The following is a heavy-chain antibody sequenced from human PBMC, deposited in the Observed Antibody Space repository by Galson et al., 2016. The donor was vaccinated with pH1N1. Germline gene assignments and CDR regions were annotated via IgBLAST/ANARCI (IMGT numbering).Heavy chain of an antibody. V-gene: IGHV3-30*02. CDR2: IRHDGSAK. J-gene: IGHJ5*02. CDR3: AKDVSGELIPSRIDL. D-gene: IGHD3-10*02. Sequence: SLRLSCAASGFPFRRYGLHWVRQAPGMGPEWLTFIRHDGSAKFYADSVKGRFSISRDNSKTVLYMERNSLRPEDTAVYYCAKDVSGELIPSRIDLWGQGTLVTVSS. CDR1: GFPFRRYG.